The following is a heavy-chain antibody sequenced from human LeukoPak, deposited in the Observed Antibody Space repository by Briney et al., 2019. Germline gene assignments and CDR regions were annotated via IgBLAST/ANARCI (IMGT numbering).Heavy chain of an antibody. CDR2: INHSGST. CDR3: ASPKESNSSSRGY. D-gene: IGHD6-13*01. J-gene: IGHJ4*02. CDR1: GGSFSGYY. Sequence: PSETLSLTCAVYGGSFSGYYWSWIRQPPGKGLEWIGEINHSGSTNYNPSLKSRVTISVDTSKNQFSLKLSSVTAADTAVYYCASPKESNSSSRGYWGQGTLVTVSS. V-gene: IGHV4-34*01.